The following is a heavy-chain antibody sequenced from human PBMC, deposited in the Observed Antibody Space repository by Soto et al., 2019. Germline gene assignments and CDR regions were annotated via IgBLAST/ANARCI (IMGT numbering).Heavy chain of an antibody. Sequence: QVQLVQSGAEVKKPGSSVKVSCKASGGTFSSYAISWVRQAPGQGLEWMGGIIPIFGTANYAQKVQGRVTSTADESTSTAYMELSSLRSEDTAVYYCARDPPSKGYYDSSGYYYGMDVWGQGTTVTVSS. CDR3: ARDPPSKGYYDSSGYYYGMDV. V-gene: IGHV1-69*01. CDR2: IIPIFGTA. CDR1: GGTFSSYA. J-gene: IGHJ6*02. D-gene: IGHD3-22*01.